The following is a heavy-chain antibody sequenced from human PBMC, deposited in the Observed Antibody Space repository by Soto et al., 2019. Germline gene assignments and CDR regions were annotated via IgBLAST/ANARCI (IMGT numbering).Heavy chain of an antibody. CDR1: GGSISNYY. D-gene: IGHD2-2*01. CDR3: ARAVLPATAPFDY. V-gene: IGHV4-59*01. CDR2: IYYSGST. J-gene: IGHJ4*02. Sequence: QVQLQESGPRLVKPSETLSLTCIVSGGSISNYYWSWIRQPPGKGLEWIGYIYYSGSTNYNPSRQGRVSISVDTSKNQFSLKLSSVTAADTAVYYWARAVLPATAPFDYWGQGTLVTVSS.